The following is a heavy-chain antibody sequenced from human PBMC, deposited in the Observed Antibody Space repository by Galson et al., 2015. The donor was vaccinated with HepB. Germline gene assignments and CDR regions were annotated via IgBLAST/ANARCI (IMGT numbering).Heavy chain of an antibody. CDR1: GYTFTSYD. J-gene: IGHJ3*02. V-gene: IGHV1-8*01. D-gene: IGHD3-22*01. CDR2: MNPNSGNT. CDR3: ARSYSSFYDSSRLLAFNI. Sequence: SVKVSCKASGYTFTSYDINWVRQATGQGLEWMGWMNPNSGNTGYAQKFRGRVTMTRNTSISTAYMELNSLTSEDTAVYYCARSYSSFYDSSRLLAFNIWGQGSRVTVSS.